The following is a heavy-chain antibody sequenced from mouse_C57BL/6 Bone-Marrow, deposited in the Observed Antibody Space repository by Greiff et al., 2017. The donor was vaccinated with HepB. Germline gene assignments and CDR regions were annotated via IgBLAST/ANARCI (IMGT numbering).Heavy chain of an antibody. CDR2: IYPRSGNP. J-gene: IGHJ1*03. Sequence: VKLMESGAELARPGASVKLSCKASGYTFTSYGISWVKQRTGQGLEWIGEIYPRSGNPYYNETFKGKATLTAEQSSSTAYMELRSLTSEDSAVYFCARFRSYWYFDVWGTGTTVTVSS. CDR3: ARFRSYWYFDV. V-gene: IGHV1-81*01. CDR1: GYTFTSYG.